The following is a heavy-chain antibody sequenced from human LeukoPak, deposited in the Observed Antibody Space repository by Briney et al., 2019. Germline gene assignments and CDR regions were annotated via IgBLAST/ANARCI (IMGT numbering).Heavy chain of an antibody. J-gene: IGHJ5*02. CDR1: GFTFDDCA. CDR2: ISWNSGSI. V-gene: IGHV3-9*01. Sequence: GGSLRLSCAASGFTFDDCAMHWVRQAPGKGLEWVSGISWNSGSIGYADSVKGRFTISRDNAKNSLYLQMNSLRAEDTALYYCAKDKYDSHHHTSQFDPWGQGTLVTVSS. CDR3: AKDKYDSHHHTSQFDP. D-gene: IGHD1-1*01.